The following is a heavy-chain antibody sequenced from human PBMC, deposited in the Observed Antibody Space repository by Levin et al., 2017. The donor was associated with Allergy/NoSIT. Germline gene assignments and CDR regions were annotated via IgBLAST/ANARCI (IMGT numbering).Heavy chain of an antibody. V-gene: IGHV4-59*01. CDR2: IYYSGST. D-gene: IGHD3-10*01. J-gene: IGHJ6*03. CDR1: GGSISSYY. CDR3: ARDQGGLMGYYMDV. Sequence: GSLRLSCTVSGGSISSYYWSWIRQPPGKGLEWIGYIYYSGSTNYNPSLKSRVTISVDTSKNQFSLKLSSVTAADTAVYYCARDQGGLMGYYMDVWGKGTTVTVSS.